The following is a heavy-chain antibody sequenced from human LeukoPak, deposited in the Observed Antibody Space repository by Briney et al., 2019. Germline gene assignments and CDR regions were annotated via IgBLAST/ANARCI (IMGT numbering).Heavy chain of an antibody. CDR2: IYAGGTT. J-gene: IGHJ4*02. Sequence: PGGSLRLSCAVSGFTVSSNYMNWVRLAPGKGLEWVSVIYAGGTTFYADSVKGRFTISRDNSKNTLYLQMNSLRADDTAVYYCAREVRGDYSDFWGQGTLVTVSS. CDR1: GFTVSSNY. CDR3: AREVRGDYSDF. D-gene: IGHD3-16*01. V-gene: IGHV3-53*01.